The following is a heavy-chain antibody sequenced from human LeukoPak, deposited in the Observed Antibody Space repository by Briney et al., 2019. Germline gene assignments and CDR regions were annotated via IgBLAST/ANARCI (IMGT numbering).Heavy chain of an antibody. CDR1: GFTFSSYG. CDR3: AKDDTSSSWLDYYYYYYMDV. J-gene: IGHJ6*03. CDR2: ISYDGSNK. V-gene: IGHV3-30*18. D-gene: IGHD6-13*01. Sequence: PGGSLRLSCAASGFTFSSYGMHWVRQAPGKGLEWVAVISYDGSNKYYADSVKGRFTISRDNSKNTLYLQMNSLRAEDTAVYYCAKDDTSSSWLDYYYYYYMDVWGKGTTVTVSS.